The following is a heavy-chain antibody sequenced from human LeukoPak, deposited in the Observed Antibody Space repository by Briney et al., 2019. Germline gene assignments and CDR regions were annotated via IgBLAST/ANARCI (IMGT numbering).Heavy chain of an antibody. CDR2: ISAYNGNT. J-gene: IGHJ4*02. CDR1: GYTFTSYG. Sequence: GASVKVSCKAPGYTFTSYGISWVRQAPGQGLEWMGWISAYNGNTNYAQKLQGRVTMTTDTSTSTAYMELRSLRSDDTAVYYCARDKTRYDYVWGSYRPNDLDYWGQGTLVTVSS. D-gene: IGHD3-16*02. CDR3: ARDKTRYDYVWGSYRPNDLDY. V-gene: IGHV1-18*01.